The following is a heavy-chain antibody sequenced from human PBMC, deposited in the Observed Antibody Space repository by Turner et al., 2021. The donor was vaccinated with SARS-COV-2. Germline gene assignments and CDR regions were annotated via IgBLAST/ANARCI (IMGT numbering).Heavy chain of an antibody. CDR3: ATGVAVTGTPSEYYYYYGMDV. J-gene: IGHJ6*02. CDR2: FDPEDGET. Sequence: QVQLVQSGAEVKKPGASVKVSCKVSGYTLTELSMHCVRQAPGKGLEWMGGFDPEDGETIYAQKFQGRVTMTEDTSTDTAYMELSSLRSEDTAVYYCATGVAVTGTPSEYYYYYGMDVWGQGTTVTVSS. V-gene: IGHV1-24*01. CDR1: GYTLTELS. D-gene: IGHD6-19*01.